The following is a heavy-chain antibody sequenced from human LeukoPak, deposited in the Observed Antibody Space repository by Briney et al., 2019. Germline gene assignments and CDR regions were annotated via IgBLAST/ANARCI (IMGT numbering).Heavy chain of an antibody. CDR2: IYADGAT. CDR1: GITVSQND. J-gene: IGHJ5*02. D-gene: IGHD3-10*01. Sequence: PGGPLRLSCAASGITVSQNDMSWVRQAPGRGLEWISLIYADGATHYADSVKGRFTISRDNSKNTVYLEMNSLRPEDTAVYFCARDRAGRKAWVEFDPWGQGTLVTVSS. CDR3: ARDRAGRKAWVEFDP. V-gene: IGHV3-66*02.